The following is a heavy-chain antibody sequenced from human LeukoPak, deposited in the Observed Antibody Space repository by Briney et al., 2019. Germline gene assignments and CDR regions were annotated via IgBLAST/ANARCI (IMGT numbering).Heavy chain of an antibody. V-gene: IGHV3-48*03. Sequence: GGSLRLSCAASGFTFSSYEMNWVRQAPGKGLEWVSYISSSGSTIDYADSVKGRFTISRDNAKNSLYLQMNSLRAEDTAVYYCARVGGSGSYRDYWGQGTLVTVSS. CDR2: ISSSGSTI. D-gene: IGHD3-10*01. J-gene: IGHJ4*02. CDR1: GFTFSSYE. CDR3: ARVGGSGSYRDY.